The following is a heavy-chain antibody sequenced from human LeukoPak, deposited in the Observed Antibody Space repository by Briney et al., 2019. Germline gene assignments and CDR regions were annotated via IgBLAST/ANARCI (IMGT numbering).Heavy chain of an antibody. Sequence: PSETLSLTCTVSGGSVSSGSYYWSWIRQPPGKGLEWIGYIYYSGSTNYNPSPKSRVTISVDTSKNQFSLKLSSVTAADTAVYYCARGTGGYYYGSGSSYYYYGMDVWGQGTTVTVSS. CDR2: IYYSGST. J-gene: IGHJ6*02. D-gene: IGHD3-10*01. V-gene: IGHV4-61*01. CDR1: GGSVSSGSYY. CDR3: ARGTGGYYYGSGSSYYYYGMDV.